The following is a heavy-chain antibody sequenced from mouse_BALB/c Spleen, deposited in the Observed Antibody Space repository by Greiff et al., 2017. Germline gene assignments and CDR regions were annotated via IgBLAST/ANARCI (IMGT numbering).Heavy chain of an antibody. CDR2: IRLKSNNYAT. J-gene: IGHJ3*01. V-gene: IGHV6-6*02. Sequence: EVKLVESGGGLVQPGGSMKLSCVASGFTFSNYWMNWVRQSPEKGLEWVAEIRLKSNNYATHYAESVKGRFTISRDDSKSSVYLQMNNLRAEDTGIYYCTVSTTWFAYWGQGTLVTVSA. D-gene: IGHD1-1*01. CDR3: TVSTTWFAY. CDR1: GFTFSNYW.